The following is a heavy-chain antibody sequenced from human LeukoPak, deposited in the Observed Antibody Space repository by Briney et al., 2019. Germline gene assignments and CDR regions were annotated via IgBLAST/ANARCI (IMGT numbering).Heavy chain of an antibody. Sequence: PSETLSLTCTVSGGSISSGVYYWSWIRQHPGKGLEWIGYIYYSGSTYYNPSLKSRVTISVDTSKNQFSLKLSSVTAADTAVYYCARARYGSCVDYWGQGTLVTVSS. D-gene: IGHD2-15*01. CDR1: GGSISSGVYY. CDR3: ARARYGSCVDY. V-gene: IGHV4-31*03. J-gene: IGHJ4*02. CDR2: IYYSGST.